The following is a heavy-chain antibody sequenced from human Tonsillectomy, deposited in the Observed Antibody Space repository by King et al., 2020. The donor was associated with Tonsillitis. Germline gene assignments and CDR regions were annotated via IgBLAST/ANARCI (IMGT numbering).Heavy chain of an antibody. V-gene: IGHV2-5*01. D-gene: IGHD3-22*01. Sequence: TLKESGPTLVEPTQTLTLTCTFSGFSLSISGVGVGWIRQPPGKALEWLALIHWNDEKRYSPSLNSRLTITKDTSRNQVFLTMTNMYTVDTATYYCAHRLFRTYYFDQSFDPWGQGTLVTVSS. CDR3: AHRLFRTYYFDQSFDP. CDR1: GFSLSISGVG. J-gene: IGHJ5*02. CDR2: IHWNDEK.